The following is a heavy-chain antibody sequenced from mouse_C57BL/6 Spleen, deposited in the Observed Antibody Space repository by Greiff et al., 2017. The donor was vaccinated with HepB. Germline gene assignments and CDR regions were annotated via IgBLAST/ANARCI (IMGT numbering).Heavy chain of an antibody. V-gene: IGHV1-15*01. D-gene: IGHD1-1*01. Sequence: QVHVKQSGAELVRPGASVTLSCKASGYTFTDYEMHWVKQTPVHGLEWIGAIDPETGGTAYNQKFKGKAILTADKSSSTAYMELRSLTSEDSAVYYCKNYYGSSSRYFDVWGTGTTVTVSS. CDR3: KNYYGSSSRYFDV. J-gene: IGHJ1*03. CDR1: GYTFTDYE. CDR2: IDPETGGT.